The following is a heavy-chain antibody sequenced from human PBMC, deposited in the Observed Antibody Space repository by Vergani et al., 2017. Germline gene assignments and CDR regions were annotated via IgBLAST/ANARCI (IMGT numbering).Heavy chain of an antibody. CDR3: ATYCSGGSGYGAFDY. V-gene: IGHV3-30*02. CDR2: IRYDGSNK. Sequence: QVQLVESGGGVVQPGTSLRLSCEASGFKFSQFGMHLVRQGPGKGLEWVSFIRYDGSNKYYADSVKGRFTISRDNSKNTLYLQMNSLRAEDTAVYYCATYCSGGSGYGAFDYWGQGTLVTVSS. D-gene: IGHD2-15*01. J-gene: IGHJ4*02. CDR1: GFKFSQFG.